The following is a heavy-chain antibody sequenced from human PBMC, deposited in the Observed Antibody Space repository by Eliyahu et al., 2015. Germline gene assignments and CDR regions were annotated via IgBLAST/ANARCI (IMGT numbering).Heavy chain of an antibody. CDR2: ISSSSSTI. J-gene: IGHJ4*02. Sequence: EVQLVESGGGLVQPGGSLXXSCAXXGFTFSSYSMNWXRQAXGKGLEWVSYISSSSSTIYYADSVKGRFTISRDNAKNSLYLQMNSLRAEDTAVYYCARDAVGPLIDWGQGTLVTVSS. CDR3: ARDAVGPLID. D-gene: IGHD3-16*02. CDR1: GFTFSSYS. V-gene: IGHV3-48*01.